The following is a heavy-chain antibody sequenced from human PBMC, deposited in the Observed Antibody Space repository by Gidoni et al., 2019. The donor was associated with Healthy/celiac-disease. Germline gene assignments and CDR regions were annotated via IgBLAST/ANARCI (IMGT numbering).Heavy chain of an antibody. Sequence: EVQLLESGGGVVQPGGSLRLSCAASGFNFSSYAMSWVRQAPGKGLEWVSAISGSGGSTYYADSVKGRFTISRDNAKNTMYLQMNSLRAEDTAVYYCAKTITMVRGVNYYYYGMDVWGQGTTVTVSS. CDR3: AKTITMVRGVNYYYYGMDV. V-gene: IGHV3-23*01. J-gene: IGHJ6*02. CDR1: GFNFSSYA. CDR2: ISGSGGST. D-gene: IGHD3-10*01.